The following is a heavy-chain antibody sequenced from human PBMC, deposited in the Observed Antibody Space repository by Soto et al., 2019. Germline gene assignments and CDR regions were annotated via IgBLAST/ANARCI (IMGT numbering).Heavy chain of an antibody. CDR1: GGTVSSYA. Sequence: SVKVSCKASGGTVSSYAITWVRQAPGKGLEWMGVFIPIFVSAHYAPKFQGRITITADEYTSTAYMELSGLTSEDTAIYYCARDGSSDTTGFRGYDLWGQGTQVTVSS. CDR2: FIPIFVSA. CDR3: ARDGSSDTTGFRGYDL. D-gene: IGHD3-10*01. V-gene: IGHV1-69*13. J-gene: IGHJ4*02.